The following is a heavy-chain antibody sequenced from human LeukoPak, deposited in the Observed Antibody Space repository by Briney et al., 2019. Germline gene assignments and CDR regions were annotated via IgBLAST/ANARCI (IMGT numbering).Heavy chain of an antibody. D-gene: IGHD3-3*01. CDR1: GFTFSSYS. Sequence: GGSLRLSCAASGFTFSSYSMNWVRQAPGKGLEWVSSISSRSSYIFYADSVKGRFTISRDNAKKSLYLQMNSLRAEDTAVYYCASGVNYFDYWGQGTLVTVSS. CDR2: ISSRSSYI. CDR3: ASGVNYFDY. J-gene: IGHJ4*02. V-gene: IGHV3-21*01.